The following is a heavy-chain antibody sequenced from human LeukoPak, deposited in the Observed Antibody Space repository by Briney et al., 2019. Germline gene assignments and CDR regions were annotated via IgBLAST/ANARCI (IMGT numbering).Heavy chain of an antibody. D-gene: IGHD1-1*01. CDR1: GFTFSDYY. CDR3: AREIVEMATTPDAFDI. J-gene: IGHJ3*02. CDR2: ISSSGSTI. V-gene: IGHV3-11*01. Sequence: GGSLRLSCAASGFTFSDYYMSWIRQAPGKGLEWVSYISSSGSTIYYADSVKGRFTISRDNAKNSLYLQMNSLRAEDTAVYYCAREIVEMATTPDAFDIWGQGTMVTVSS.